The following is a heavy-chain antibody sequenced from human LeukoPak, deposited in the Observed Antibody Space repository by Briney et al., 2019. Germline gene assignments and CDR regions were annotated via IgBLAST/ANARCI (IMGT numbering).Heavy chain of an antibody. CDR3: ARDKSNKGHDC. V-gene: IGHV3-11*01. Sequence: GGSLRLSCAASGFTLSDYYMTWIRQAPGKGLEWISYIGNGGSNIMLYADSVKGRFTVFRDYAKNSLYLQMDSLRAEDTAVYYCARDKSNKGHDCWGQGTLVTVSS. CDR2: IGNGGSNIM. CDR1: GFTLSDYY. J-gene: IGHJ4*02.